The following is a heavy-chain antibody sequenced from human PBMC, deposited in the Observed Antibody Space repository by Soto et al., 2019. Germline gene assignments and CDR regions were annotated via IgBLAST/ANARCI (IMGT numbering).Heavy chain of an antibody. V-gene: IGHV4-31*03. CDR2: IYYSGST. CDR3: AREDKGRLGRTFDY. J-gene: IGHJ4*02. Sequence: TLSLPFTVSGGSISSGGYYWSFIRQHPGKGLEWIGYIYYSGSTYYNPSLKSRVTISVDTSKNQFSLKLSSVTDADTAVYYCAREDKGRLGRTFDYWGQGTLVTVSS. CDR1: GGSISSGGYY.